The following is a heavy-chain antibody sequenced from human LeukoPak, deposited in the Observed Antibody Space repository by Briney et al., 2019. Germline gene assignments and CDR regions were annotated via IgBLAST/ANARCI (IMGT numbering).Heavy chain of an antibody. CDR3: ARVELLGSRGWPFDY. Sequence: SETLSLTCTVSGCSFSSYYLSWIRQPPGKGLEWIGYIYYSASTNYIPSLKSRVTISVDTSKNQFSLKLSSVTAADTAVYYCARVELLGSRGWPFDYWGQGTLVTVSS. CDR1: GCSFSSYY. V-gene: IGHV4-59*01. D-gene: IGHD6-19*01. CDR2: IYYSAST. J-gene: IGHJ4*02.